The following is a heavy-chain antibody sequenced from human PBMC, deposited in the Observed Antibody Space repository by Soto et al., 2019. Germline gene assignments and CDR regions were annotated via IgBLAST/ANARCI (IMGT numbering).Heavy chain of an antibody. CDR3: AKDYGGSDIVVVPAATLDY. CDR1: GFTFSSYG. J-gene: IGHJ4*02. Sequence: GGSLRLSCAASGFTFSSYGMHWVRQAPGKGLEWVAVISYDGSNKYDADSVKGRFTISRDNSKNTLYLQMNSLRAEDTAVYYCAKDYGGSDIVVVPAATLDYWGQGTLVTVSS. CDR2: ISYDGSNK. V-gene: IGHV3-30*18. D-gene: IGHD2-2*01.